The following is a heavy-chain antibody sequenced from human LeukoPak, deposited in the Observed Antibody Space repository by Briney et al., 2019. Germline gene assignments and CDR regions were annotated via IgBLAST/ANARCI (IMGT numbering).Heavy chain of an antibody. Sequence: PGGSLRLSCAASGFTFSSYSMNWVRQAPGKGLEWVSSISSSSSYIYYADSVKGRFTISRDNAKNSLYLQMNSLRAEDTAVYYCAKDFTVRGPNGMDVWGKGTTVTVSS. J-gene: IGHJ6*04. CDR1: GFTFSSYS. CDR3: AKDFTVRGPNGMDV. D-gene: IGHD3-10*01. CDR2: ISSSSSYI. V-gene: IGHV3-21*01.